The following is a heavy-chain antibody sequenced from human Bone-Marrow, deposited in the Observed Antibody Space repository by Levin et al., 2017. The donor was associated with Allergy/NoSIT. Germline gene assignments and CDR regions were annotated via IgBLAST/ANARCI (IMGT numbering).Heavy chain of an antibody. V-gene: IGHV1-46*01. CDR2: INPSGDYA. J-gene: IGHJ4*02. D-gene: IGHD6-19*01. CDR1: GYTFTSYF. Sequence: GESLKISCKASGYTFTSYFLFWVRQAPGQGLEWLGIINPSGDYAGYPQKFQGRVTMTSDTSTSTVFLEVSSLTSEDTAIYYCARDRSSLGLSLDYWGQGTLVTVSS. CDR3: ARDRSSLGLSLDY.